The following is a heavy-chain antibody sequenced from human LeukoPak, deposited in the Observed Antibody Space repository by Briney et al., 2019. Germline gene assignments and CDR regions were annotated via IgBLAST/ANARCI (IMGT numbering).Heavy chain of an antibody. D-gene: IGHD4-23*01. J-gene: IGHJ3*01. V-gene: IGHV1-58*01. CDR1: GFTFTSSA. Sequence: SVTVSCKASGFTFTSSAVQWVRQARGQRLAWIGWIIVGSGNTNYAQKFQERVTITRDMSTSTVYMELSSLRSEDTAVYYCAAEGRPTVVTFRRGAVDLWGQGTMVTVSS. CDR2: IIVGSGNT. CDR3: AAEGRPTVVTFRRGAVDL.